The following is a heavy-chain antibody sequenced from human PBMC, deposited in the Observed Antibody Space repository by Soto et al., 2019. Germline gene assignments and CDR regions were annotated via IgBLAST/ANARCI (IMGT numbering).Heavy chain of an antibody. CDR1: GGSFSGYY. Sequence: QVQVQQWGAGLLKPSEALSLTCAVYGGSFSGYYGTWIRQPPGTGLEWIGEINHSGSTNYNPSLKSRVTISVDTSKNQFSLKLTSVTAADTAVYYCARDKITGLFDYWGQVTLVTVSS. D-gene: IGHD2-8*02. CDR2: INHSGST. V-gene: IGHV4-34*01. J-gene: IGHJ4*02. CDR3: ARDKITGLFDY.